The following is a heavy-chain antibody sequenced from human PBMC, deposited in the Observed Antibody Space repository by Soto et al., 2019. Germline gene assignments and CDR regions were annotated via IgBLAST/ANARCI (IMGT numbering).Heavy chain of an antibody. V-gene: IGHV3-74*01. CDR2: INSDGSST. CDR1: GFTFSSYW. D-gene: IGHD6-19*01. Sequence: EVQLLESGGGLVQPGGSLRLSCAASGFTFSSYWMHWVRQAPGKGLVWVSRINSDGSSTTYADSVKGRFTISRDNAKNTLDLQMNRLRAEETAVYYCVRGEGGWETYWGQGTLVTVSS. J-gene: IGHJ4*02. CDR3: VRGEGGWETY.